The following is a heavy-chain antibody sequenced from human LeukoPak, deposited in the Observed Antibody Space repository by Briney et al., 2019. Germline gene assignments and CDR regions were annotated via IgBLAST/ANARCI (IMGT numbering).Heavy chain of an antibody. CDR1: GYTFTSYG. D-gene: IGHD3-9*01. Sequence: GASVKVSCKASGYTFTSYGISWVRQAPGQGLEWMGWICAYNGNTNYAQKLQGRVTMTTDTSTSTAYMELRSLRSDDTAVYYCARDCYSMELRYFDWLLSYYYGMDVWGQGTTVTVSS. V-gene: IGHV1-18*01. J-gene: IGHJ6*02. CDR2: ICAYNGNT. CDR3: ARDCYSMELRYFDWLLSYYYGMDV.